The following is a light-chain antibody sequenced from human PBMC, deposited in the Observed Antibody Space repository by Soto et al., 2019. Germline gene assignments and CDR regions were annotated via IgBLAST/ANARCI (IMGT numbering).Light chain of an antibody. CDR1: SSDVGSYNL. J-gene: IGLJ2*01. Sequence: QSALTQPASVSWSPGQSITISCTGTSSDVGSYNLVSWYQQQPGKAPKLMIYDGYKRPSGVSNRFSGSKSGNTASLTISGRQAEDEADYYCSSYAGSSTFVIFGGGTKLT. CDR2: DGY. CDR3: SSYAGSSTFVI. V-gene: IGLV2-23*03.